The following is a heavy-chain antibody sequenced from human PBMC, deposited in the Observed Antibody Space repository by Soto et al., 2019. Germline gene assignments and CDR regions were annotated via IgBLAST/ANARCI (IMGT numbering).Heavy chain of an antibody. CDR1: GFSLSTSGVG. D-gene: IGHD5-12*01. CDR3: AHIQRWLRFDY. Sequence: QITLKESGPTLGNPTQTLTLTCTFSGFSLSTSGVGVGWIRQPPGKALEWLALIYWDQDKRYSPSLKSRLTNSQDNATSQVVLTMSNMDPGDTPTDYGAHIQRWLRFDYRGQGTLVTVSS. CDR2: IYWDQDK. V-gene: IGHV2-5*02. J-gene: IGHJ4*02.